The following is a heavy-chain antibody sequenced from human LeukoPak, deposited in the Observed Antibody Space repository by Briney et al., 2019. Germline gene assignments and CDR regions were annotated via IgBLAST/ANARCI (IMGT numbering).Heavy chain of an antibody. CDR3: ARDLGYCSSTSCYNDAFDI. CDR2: ISAYNGNT. J-gene: IGHJ3*02. D-gene: IGHD2-2*02. V-gene: IGHV1-18*01. CDR1: GYTFTSYG. Sequence: ASVTVSCKASGYTFTSYGISWVRQAPGQGLEWMGWISAYNGNTNYAQKLQGRVTMTTDTSTSTAYMELRSLRSDDTAVYYCARDLGYCSSTSCYNDAFDIWGQGTMVTVSS.